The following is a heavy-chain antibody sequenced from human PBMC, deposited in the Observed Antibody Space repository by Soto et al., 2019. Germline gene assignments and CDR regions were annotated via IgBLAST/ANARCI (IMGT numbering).Heavy chain of an antibody. CDR3: ARGHPFSRNGSGYRRSWFGP. V-gene: IGHV4-34*01. CDR1: GGSFSGYY. J-gene: IGHJ5*02. D-gene: IGHD3-22*01. Sequence: QVQLQQWGAGLLKPSETLSLTCAVYGGSFSGYYWSWIRQPPGKGLHWIGEINHSGSTKYNPSLKSRVSISVYTYKNQFSLKLSSVTAADTAVYSCARGHPFSRNGSGYRRSWFGPWGQGTLVTVSS. CDR2: INHSGST.